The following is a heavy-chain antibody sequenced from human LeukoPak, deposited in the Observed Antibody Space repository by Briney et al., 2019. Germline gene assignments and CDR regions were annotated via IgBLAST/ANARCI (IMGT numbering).Heavy chain of an antibody. CDR1: GHTFTSYG. Sequence: GASVKVSCKASGHTFTSYGISWVRQAPGQGLEWMGWISAYNGNTNYAQKLQGRVTMTTDTSTSTAYMELRSLRSDDTAVYYCARATLRYSYRAAFDVWGQGTMVTVSS. J-gene: IGHJ3*01. V-gene: IGHV1-18*01. CDR2: ISAYNGNT. CDR3: ARATLRYSYRAAFDV. D-gene: IGHD3-16*02.